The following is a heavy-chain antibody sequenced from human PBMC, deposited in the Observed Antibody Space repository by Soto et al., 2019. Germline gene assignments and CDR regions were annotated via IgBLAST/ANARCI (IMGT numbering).Heavy chain of an antibody. V-gene: IGHV3-9*01. CDR3: AKDGGYSSGRYGA. CDR1: GFTFDDYA. J-gene: IGHJ5*02. D-gene: IGHD6-19*01. Sequence: EVQLVESGGGLVQPGRSLRLSCAASGFTFDDYAMHWVRQAPGNGLEWVSGISWNSGSIGYADSVKGRFTISRDNAKNSLYLQMNSLRAEDTALYYCAKDGGYSSGRYGAWGQGTLVTVSS. CDR2: ISWNSGSI.